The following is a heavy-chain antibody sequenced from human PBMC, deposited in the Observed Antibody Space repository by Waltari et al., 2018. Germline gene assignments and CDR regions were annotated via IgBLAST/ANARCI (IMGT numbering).Heavy chain of an antibody. CDR1: GFTFSSYW. D-gene: IGHD2-8*01. CDR3: AKQGPASGVYSGIDY. J-gene: IGHJ4*02. Sequence: EVQLVESGGGLVQPGGSLRLSCAASGFTFSSYWMSWVRQAPGKGLEWVANIKQDGSEKYYVDSMKGRFTISRDNAKNTLYLQMNSLRAEDTAMYYCAKQGPASGVYSGIDYWGQGTLVTVSS. V-gene: IGHV3-7*01. CDR2: IKQDGSEK.